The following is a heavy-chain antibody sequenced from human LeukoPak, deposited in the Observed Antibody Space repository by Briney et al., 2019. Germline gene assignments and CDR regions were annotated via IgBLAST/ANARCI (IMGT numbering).Heavy chain of an antibody. V-gene: IGHV3-23*05. CDR1: EFIFSDYA. D-gene: IGHD6-19*01. J-gene: IGHJ4*02. CDR3: AKFEGATIPGWFNDY. CDR2: IDKTTYPT. Sequence: GGSLRLSCAASEFIFSDYAMGWVRQAPGKGLEWVSTIDKTTYPTFYEDSVKGRFTISRDNSKNTLYLQMNSLRPEDTAVYFCAKFEGATIPGWFNDYWGQGILVTVSS.